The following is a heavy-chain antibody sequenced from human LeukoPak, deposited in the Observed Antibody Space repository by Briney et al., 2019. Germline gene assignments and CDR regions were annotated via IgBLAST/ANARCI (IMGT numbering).Heavy chain of an antibody. CDR2: ISGSGGST. J-gene: IGHJ6*03. V-gene: IGHV3-23*01. D-gene: IGHD6-19*01. Sequence: GGSLRLSCAASGFTFSSYGMSWVRQAPGKGLEWVSAISGSGGSTYYADSVKGRFTISRDNSKNTLYLQMNSLRAEDTAVYYCARDSPDSGWKDYYYYYMDVWGKGTTVTVSS. CDR1: GFTFSSYG. CDR3: ARDSPDSGWKDYYYYYMDV.